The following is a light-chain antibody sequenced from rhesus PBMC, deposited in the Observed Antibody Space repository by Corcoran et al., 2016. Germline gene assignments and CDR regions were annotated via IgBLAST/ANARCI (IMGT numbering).Light chain of an antibody. CDR1: GSNIGAYY. CDR2: ESN. CDR3: LSYDSSLSAHV. Sequence: QSVLTQPPSMSGAPGQRVTIYCTGSGSNIGAYYVQWYQHLPGTAPKCLIFESNKRPSGISDRFSGSQSGPSASLTITGLQSEDEADYYCLSYDSSLSAHVFGSGTRVTVL. V-gene: IGLV1-85*01. J-gene: IGLJ6*01.